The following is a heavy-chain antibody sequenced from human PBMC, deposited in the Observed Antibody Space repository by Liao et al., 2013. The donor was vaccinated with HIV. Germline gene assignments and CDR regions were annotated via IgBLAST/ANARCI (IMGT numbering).Heavy chain of an antibody. D-gene: IGHD5-18*01. CDR1: GGSISSGGYS. CDR2: IYHGGST. CDR3: ARADTTMVGGYYFDY. V-gene: IGHV4-30-2*01. J-gene: IGHJ4*02. Sequence: QLQLQESGSGLVKPSQTLSLTCAVSGGSISSGGYSWSWIRQPPGKGLEWIGYIYHGGSTYYNPSLKSRVTISVDRSKNQFSLKLSSVTAADTAVYYCARADTTMVGGYYFDYWAREPWSPSP.